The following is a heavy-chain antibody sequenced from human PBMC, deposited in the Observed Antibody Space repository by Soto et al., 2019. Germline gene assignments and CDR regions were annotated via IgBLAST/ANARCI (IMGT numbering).Heavy chain of an antibody. Sequence: GSLRLSCAASGFTFISYAMHCFLQSPVKVLEWVAVISYDGSNKYYADSVKGRFTISRDNSKNTLYLQMNSLRAEDTAVYYCARGYSSGWYQAYYYYYGMDVWGQGTTVTVSS. CDR2: ISYDGSNK. J-gene: IGHJ6*02. V-gene: IGHV3-30-3*01. CDR3: ARGYSSGWYQAYYYYYGMDV. CDR1: GFTFISYA. D-gene: IGHD6-19*01.